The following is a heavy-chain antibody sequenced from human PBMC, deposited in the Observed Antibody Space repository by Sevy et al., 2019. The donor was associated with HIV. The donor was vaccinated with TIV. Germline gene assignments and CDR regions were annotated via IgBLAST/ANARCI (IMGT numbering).Heavy chain of an antibody. CDR3: AWDHVKDGDLGDYYYFAMDV. V-gene: IGHV3-11*01. CDR2: ISGSDGAI. D-gene: IGHD4-17*01. J-gene: IGHJ6*02. CDR1: GFTFSDYY. Sequence: GGSLRLSCVASGFTFSDYYMSWIRQAPGKGLEWVSYISGSDGAIYYADSVKGRFTISRDNTKNSLYLQMTSLTAEDTAVDYCAWDHVKDGDLGDYYYFAMDVWGQGTTVTVSS.